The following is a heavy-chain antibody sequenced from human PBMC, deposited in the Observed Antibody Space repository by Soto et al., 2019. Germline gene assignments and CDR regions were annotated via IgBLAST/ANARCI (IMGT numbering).Heavy chain of an antibody. D-gene: IGHD3-10*01. V-gene: IGHV3-23*01. CDR3: AKDPLSSGGAHFDY. Sequence: HPGGSLRLSCAASGFTFSSYAMSWVRQAPGKGLEWVSAISGSGGSTYYADSVKGRFTISRDNSKNTLYLQMNSLRAEDTAVYYCAKDPLSSGGAHFDYWGQGTLVTVSS. CDR1: GFTFSSYA. J-gene: IGHJ4*02. CDR2: ISGSGGST.